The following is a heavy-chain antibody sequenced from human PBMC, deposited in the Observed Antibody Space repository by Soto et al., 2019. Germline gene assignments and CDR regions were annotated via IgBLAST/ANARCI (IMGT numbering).Heavy chain of an antibody. Sequence: GGTLKLSCAASGLTFSSYAMSWVRQAPGKGLGWVGFIRSKAYGGTTEYAASVKGRFTNSRDDSKSIAYLQMNSLKTEDTAVYYCTRMVITNPIAAAGTNAFDIRGKGTIVTRSS. J-gene: IGHJ3*02. CDR2: IRSKAYGGTT. CDR1: GLTFSSYA. D-gene: IGHD6-13*01. CDR3: TRMVITNPIAAAGTNAFDI. V-gene: IGHV3-49*04.